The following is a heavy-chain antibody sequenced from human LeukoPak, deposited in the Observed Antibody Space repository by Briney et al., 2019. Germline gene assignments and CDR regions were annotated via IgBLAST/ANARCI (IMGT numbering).Heavy chain of an antibody. CDR3: ARAPDIVVVVANANLDY. CDR1: GFSFDDFG. V-gene: IGHV3-20*04. J-gene: IGHJ4*02. CDR2: RNGGST. Sequence: TGGSLRLSCAASGFSFDDFGMSWVRQAPGKGLEWVSGRNGGSTGYADSVKGRFTISRDNAKNSLYLRMNSLRAEDSALYYCARAPDIVVVVANANLDYWGQGTLVTVSS. D-gene: IGHD2-15*01.